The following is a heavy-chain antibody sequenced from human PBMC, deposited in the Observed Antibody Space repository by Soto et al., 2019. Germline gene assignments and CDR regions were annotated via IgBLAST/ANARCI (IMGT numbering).Heavy chain of an antibody. Sequence: GESLKISCKGSGYSFTSYWIAWVRQMPGKGLEWMGIIYPGDSNTRYSPSFQGQVTISADKSISTAYLQWSSLKASDTAIYYCASGLGYCANGICYTTRFDPWGQGTLVTVSS. J-gene: IGHJ5*02. CDR2: IYPGDSNT. CDR3: ASGLGYCANGICYTTRFDP. V-gene: IGHV5-51*01. D-gene: IGHD2-8*01. CDR1: GYSFTSYW.